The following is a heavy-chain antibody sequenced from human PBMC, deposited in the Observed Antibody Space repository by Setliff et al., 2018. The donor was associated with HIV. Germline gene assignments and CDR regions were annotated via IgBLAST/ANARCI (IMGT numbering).Heavy chain of an antibody. CDR1: GYTFPNYD. J-gene: IGHJ1*01. Sequence: GASVKVSCKASGYTFPNYDINWVRLAPGQGLQWMGWVDSETGHPTYAQGFIGRFVFSWDTSVNMAYMEIISLKAEDTAVYYCVRDQGSSWSWGFQYWGQGTLVTVSS. CDR3: VRDQGSSWSWGFQY. V-gene: IGHV7-4-1*04. CDR2: VDSETGHP. D-gene: IGHD2-2*01.